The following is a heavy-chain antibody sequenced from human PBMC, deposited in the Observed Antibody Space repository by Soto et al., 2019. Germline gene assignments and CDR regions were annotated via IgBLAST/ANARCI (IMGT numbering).Heavy chain of an antibody. D-gene: IGHD2-15*01. CDR1: GFIFDDYA. Sequence: SLRLSCAASGFIFDDYAMYWVRQVPGKGLEWVSGISWNSGSIEYADSVKGRFTISRDNAKNSLYLQMHSLRAEDTALYYCAKAEGLCSGGRCYSTGEPFDYWGQGTLVTVSS. CDR3: AKAEGLCSGGRCYSTGEPFDY. CDR2: ISWNSGSI. V-gene: IGHV3-9*01. J-gene: IGHJ4*02.